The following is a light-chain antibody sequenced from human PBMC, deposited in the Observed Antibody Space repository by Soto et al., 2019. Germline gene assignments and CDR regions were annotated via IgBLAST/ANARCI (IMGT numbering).Light chain of an antibody. CDR2: GAF. CDR3: QQYGSSLTWT. J-gene: IGKJ1*01. V-gene: IGKV3-20*01. CDR1: RSVNSNY. Sequence: IVLTQSPATLSLSPLEIATVSCMASRSVNSNYLAWYQQKPRHARRLLIYGAFKRATGSPDRFSGSGSGTDFTLTISRLEAEEFAVYYCQQYGSSLTWTFGQGTKVDIK.